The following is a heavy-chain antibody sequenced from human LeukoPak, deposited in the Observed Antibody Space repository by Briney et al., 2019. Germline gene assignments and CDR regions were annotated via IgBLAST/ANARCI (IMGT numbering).Heavy chain of an antibody. Sequence: ASVKVSCKASGYTFTGYYMHWARQAPGQGLEWMGWINPNSGGTNYAQKFQGWVTMTRDTSISTAYMELSRLRSDDTAVYYCARAGRPPVMYDILTGPSPLDYWGQGTLVTVSS. CDR3: ARAGRPPVMYDILTGPSPLDY. CDR2: INPNSGGT. D-gene: IGHD3-9*01. J-gene: IGHJ4*02. CDR1: GYTFTGYY. V-gene: IGHV1-2*04.